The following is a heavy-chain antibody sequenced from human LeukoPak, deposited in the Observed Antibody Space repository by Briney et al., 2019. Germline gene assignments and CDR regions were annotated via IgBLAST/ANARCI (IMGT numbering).Heavy chain of an antibody. CDR2: ISPSDSCT. CDR1: GYTFTSYW. Sequence: GESLTLSCKASGYTFTSYWISWVRQMPGKGLEWMGRISPSDSCTNYSQSFQGRVTISADNSMSTAYLQWSSLKASDTAMYYCARLNLDCSSAGCRDYWGEGSLATVSS. V-gene: IGHV5-10-1*01. D-gene: IGHD2-2*01. J-gene: IGHJ4*02. CDR3: ARLNLDCSSAGCRDY.